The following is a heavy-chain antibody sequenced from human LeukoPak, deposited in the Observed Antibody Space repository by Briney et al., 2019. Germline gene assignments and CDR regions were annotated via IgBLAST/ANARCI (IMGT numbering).Heavy chain of an antibody. J-gene: IGHJ4*02. D-gene: IGHD5-12*01. CDR2: IYYSGST. Sequence: PSETLSLTCTVSGGSISSHYWSWIRQPPGKGLEWIGYIYYSGSTNYTPSLKSRVTISVDTSKNQFSLKLSSVTAADTAVYYCARGAGYSGYDLVENYFDYWGQGTLVTVSS. CDR1: GGSISSHY. V-gene: IGHV4-59*11. CDR3: ARGAGYSGYDLVENYFDY.